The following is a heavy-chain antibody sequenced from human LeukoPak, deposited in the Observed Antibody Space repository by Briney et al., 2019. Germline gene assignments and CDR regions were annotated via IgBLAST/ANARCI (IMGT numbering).Heavy chain of an antibody. Sequence: SETLSLTCTVSGDSISSFYWSWIRQPAGKGLEWIGRIYSSGSTNYNPSLESRVTMSVDTSKNQLSLKLSSVTAADTAVYYCARDVVATAGTWDYWGQGTLVTVSS. CDR2: IYSSGST. J-gene: IGHJ4*02. D-gene: IGHD6-13*01. CDR3: ARDVVATAGTWDY. CDR1: GDSISSFY. V-gene: IGHV4-4*07.